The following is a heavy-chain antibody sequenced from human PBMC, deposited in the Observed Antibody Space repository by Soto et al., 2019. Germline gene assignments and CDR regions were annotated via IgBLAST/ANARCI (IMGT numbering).Heavy chain of an antibody. J-gene: IGHJ4*02. CDR2: IHPGTSDT. Sequence: PGESLKISCKASGFNFGGSWIGWVRQMPGKGLEWMGIIHPGTSDTRYSPSFQGQVTMSPDKSINTAYLQWRSLKPSDTATYYCAKGRLIGTTPEYWGQGTRVTLSS. CDR1: GFNFGGSW. V-gene: IGHV5-51*01. CDR3: AKGRLIGTTPEY. D-gene: IGHD1-7*01.